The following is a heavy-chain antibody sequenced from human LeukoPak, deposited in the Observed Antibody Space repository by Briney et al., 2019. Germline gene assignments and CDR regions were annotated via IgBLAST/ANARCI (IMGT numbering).Heavy chain of an antibody. V-gene: IGHV3-9*01. CDR2: ISWNSGSI. CDR1: GFTFDDYA. D-gene: IGHD3-22*01. Sequence: GGSLRLSCAASGFTFDDYAMHWVRQAPGKGLEWVSGISWNSGSIGYADSVKGRFTISRDNAKNSLYLQMNSLRAEDTAVYYCAKDRPLEYYYDSSGQDYWGQGTLVTVSS. J-gene: IGHJ4*02. CDR3: AKDRPLEYYYDSSGQDY.